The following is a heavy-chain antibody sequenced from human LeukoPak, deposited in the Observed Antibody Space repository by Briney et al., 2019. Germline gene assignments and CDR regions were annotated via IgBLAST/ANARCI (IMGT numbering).Heavy chain of an antibody. J-gene: IGHJ4*02. CDR3: ARDILSLPATAIGRYFDY. CDR2: ISYDGSDK. V-gene: IGHV3-30*04. D-gene: IGHD2-21*02. Sequence: PGGSLRLSCAASGFTFSSYAMHWVRQAPGKGLEWVAVISYDGSDKYYADSVKGRFTISRDNSKNTLYLQMNSLRAEDTAVYYCARDILSLPATAIGRYFDYWGQGTLVTVSS. CDR1: GFTFSSYA.